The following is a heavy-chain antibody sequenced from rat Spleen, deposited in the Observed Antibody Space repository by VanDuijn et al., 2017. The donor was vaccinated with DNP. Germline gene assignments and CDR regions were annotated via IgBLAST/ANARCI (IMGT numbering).Heavy chain of an antibody. CDR2: ISTNGGNS. D-gene: IGHD1-1*01. CDR1: GFTFSNYG. J-gene: IGHJ3*01. V-gene: IGHV5-25*01. Sequence: EVQLVESGGGLVQPGRSMKLSCAASGFTFSNYGMAWVRQAPTQGLEWVASISTNGGNSYYRDSVKGRFTISRDNAKSSLYLQMNSLKSEDTATYYCTRQYYYSGDDNWFAYWGQGTLVTVSS. CDR3: TRQYYYSGDDNWFAY.